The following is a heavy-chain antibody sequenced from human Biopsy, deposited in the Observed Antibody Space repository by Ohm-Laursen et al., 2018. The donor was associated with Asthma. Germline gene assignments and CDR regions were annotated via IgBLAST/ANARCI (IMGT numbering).Heavy chain of an antibody. CDR3: AREGVAGTHIED. CDR2: ISYDGSSI. V-gene: IGHV3-30-3*01. CDR1: RFTYE. D-gene: IGHD6-19*01. Sequence: SLRLSCAASRFTYEMHWVRQAPGKGLEWVAVISYDGSSIYYADSVKGRFTTSRDNSKNTLSLQMNSLTAEDTAVYYCAREGVAGTHIEDWGQGTLVTVAS. J-gene: IGHJ4*02.